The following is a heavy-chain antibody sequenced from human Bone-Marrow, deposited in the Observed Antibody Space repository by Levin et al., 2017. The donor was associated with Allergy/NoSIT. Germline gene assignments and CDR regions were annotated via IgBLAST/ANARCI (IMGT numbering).Heavy chain of an antibody. Sequence: GESLKISCAASGFTFSSYSMNWVRQAPGKGLEWVSSISSSSSYIYYADSVKGRFTISRDNAKNSLYLQMNSLRAEDTAVYYCARDRPIRFDPWGQGTLVTVSS. CDR3: ARDRPIRFDP. CDR2: ISSSSSYI. V-gene: IGHV3-21*01. CDR1: GFTFSSYS. J-gene: IGHJ5*02. D-gene: IGHD2-21*01.